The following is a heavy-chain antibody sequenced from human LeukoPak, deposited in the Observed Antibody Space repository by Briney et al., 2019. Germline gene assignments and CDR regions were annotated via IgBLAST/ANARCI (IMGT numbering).Heavy chain of an antibody. CDR2: TYYRSKWFH. CDR1: GGSVSSNTAD. V-gene: IGHV6-1*01. J-gene: IGHJ6*02. CDR3: SIVTWDYCYIYYYIDV. D-gene: IGHD2-2*02. Sequence: SQTLSLTFAITGGSVSSNTADWLWIRQSPSRGLEWLGRTYYRSKWFHDYALSVKSRVTIKPDTSTNQFSLRLKSEAPENTAVDYCSIVTWDYCYIYYYIDVWGQGTTVTVSS.